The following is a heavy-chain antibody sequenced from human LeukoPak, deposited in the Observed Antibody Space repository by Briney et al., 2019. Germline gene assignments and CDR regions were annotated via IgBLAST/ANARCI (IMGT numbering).Heavy chain of an antibody. J-gene: IGHJ6*03. CDR1: GFTFDDYA. D-gene: IGHD6-13*01. Sequence: GGSLGLSCAASGFTFDDYAMHRVRQTPGKGLEWVSGISWNSGSIGYADSVKGRFTISRDNAKNSLYLQMNSLRAEDTAVYYCARPAASGYMDVWGKGTTVTVSS. CDR3: ARPAASGYMDV. CDR2: ISWNSGSI. V-gene: IGHV3-9*01.